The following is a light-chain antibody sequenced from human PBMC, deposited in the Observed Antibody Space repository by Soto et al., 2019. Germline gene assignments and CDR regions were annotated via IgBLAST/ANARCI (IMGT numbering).Light chain of an antibody. V-gene: IGKV3-20*01. CDR3: QHYGSSLWT. CDR1: QSVSSS. Sequence: VLTQSPSTLSFYPGERATLSCRASQSVSSSLAWYQQKPGRAPRLLIHAASSRATGIPDRFSGSGSGTDFTLTISRLEPEDFAVYYCQHYGSSLWTFGQGTKVDIK. J-gene: IGKJ1*01. CDR2: AAS.